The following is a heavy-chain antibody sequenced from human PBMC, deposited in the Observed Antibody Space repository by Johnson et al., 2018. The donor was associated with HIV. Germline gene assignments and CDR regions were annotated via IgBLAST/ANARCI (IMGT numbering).Heavy chain of an antibody. CDR2: ISYDGSNK. V-gene: IGHV3-30*03. D-gene: IGHD5-12*01. CDR1: GFTFSSYG. CDR3: ARDRRLADAFDI. J-gene: IGHJ3*02. Sequence: QVQLVESGGGVVQPGRSLRLSCAASGFTFSSYGMHWVRQAPGKGLEWVAVISYDGSNKYYADSVKGRFTISRDNSKNTLYLQMNSLRAEDTAVYYCARDRRLADAFDIWGQGTMVTVSS.